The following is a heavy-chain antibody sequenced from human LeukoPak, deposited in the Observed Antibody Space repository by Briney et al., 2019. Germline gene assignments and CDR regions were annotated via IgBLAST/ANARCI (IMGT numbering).Heavy chain of an antibody. V-gene: IGHV4-30-2*01. CDR3: ARYGLFDY. CDR2: IYHSGIT. J-gene: IGHJ4*02. CDR1: GDSLSSGGYY. D-gene: IGHD4-17*01. Sequence: PSQTLSLTCTVSGDSLSSGGYYWSWIRQPPGKGLEWIGYIYHSGITYYNPSLKSRVTISADRSKNQFSLKLSSVTAADTAVYYCARYGLFDYWGQGTLVTVSS.